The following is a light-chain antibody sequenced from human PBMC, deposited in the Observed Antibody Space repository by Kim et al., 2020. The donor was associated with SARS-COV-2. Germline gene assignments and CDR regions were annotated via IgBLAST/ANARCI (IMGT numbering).Light chain of an antibody. J-gene: IGLJ1*01. CDR2: YDS. Sequence: LTQPPSVSVAPGKTARITCGGNNIGSKSVHWXQQKPGQAPVLVIYYDSDRPSGIPERFSGSNSGNTATLTISRVEAGDEADYYCQVWDSSSDHYVFG. CDR1: NIGSKS. V-gene: IGLV3-21*04. CDR3: QVWDSSSDHYV.